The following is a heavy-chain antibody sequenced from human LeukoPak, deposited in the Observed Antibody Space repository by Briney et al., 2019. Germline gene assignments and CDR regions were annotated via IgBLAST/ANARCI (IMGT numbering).Heavy chain of an antibody. V-gene: IGHV1-2*02. CDR2: INPNSGGT. CDR1: GYTFTGYY. J-gene: IGHJ4*02. D-gene: IGHD3-22*01. Sequence: ASVKVSCKASGYTFTGYYMHWVRQAPGQGLEWMGWINPNSGGTNYAQKFQGRVTMTRDTSTSTAYMELSRLRSDDTAVYYCARDSPHYYDSSGYQGYWGQGTLVTVSS. CDR3: ARDSPHYYDSSGYQGY.